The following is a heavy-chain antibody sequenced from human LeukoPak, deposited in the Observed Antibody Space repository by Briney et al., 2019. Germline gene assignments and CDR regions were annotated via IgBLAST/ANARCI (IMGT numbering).Heavy chain of an antibody. D-gene: IGHD3-22*01. CDR3: ARIDTYYYDSSGYYSAFDI. CDR1: GFTFDNYG. CDR2: INWNGGST. Sequence: PGGSLRLSCAASGFTFDNYGMSWVRQAPGKGLEWVSGINWNGGSTGYADSAKGRFTISRDNAKNSLYLQMNSLRAEDTALYHCARIDTYYYDSSGYYSAFDIWGQGTIVTVSS. V-gene: IGHV3-20*01. J-gene: IGHJ3*02.